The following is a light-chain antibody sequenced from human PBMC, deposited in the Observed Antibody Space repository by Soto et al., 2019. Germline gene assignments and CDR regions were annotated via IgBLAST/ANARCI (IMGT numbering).Light chain of an antibody. V-gene: IGKV3-11*01. CDR1: QSIGSA. CDR2: DAS. J-gene: IGKJ1*01. CDR3: QQRSNWPGT. Sequence: EIVLTQSPATLSVSPGDRATLSWMASQSIGSAVAWYHQRSGQAPRLLIYDASNRATGIPARFSGSGSGTDFTLTISSLEPEDFAVYYCQQRSNWPGTFGQGTKVDI.